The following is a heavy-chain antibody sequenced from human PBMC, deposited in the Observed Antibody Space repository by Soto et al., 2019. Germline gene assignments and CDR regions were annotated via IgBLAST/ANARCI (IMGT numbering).Heavy chain of an antibody. CDR1: GYTFTSYY. D-gene: IGHD3-10*01. V-gene: IGHV1-46*03. CDR3: ARDGRAPYYGSGLDY. CDR2: INTSGGST. Sequence: QVQLVQSGAEVKKPGASVKVSCKASGYTFTSYYMHWVRQAPGQGLEWMGIINTSGGSTSYAQKFQGRVTMTRDTSTSTVYMELSSLRSEDTAVYYCARDGRAPYYGSGLDYWGQGTLVTVSS. J-gene: IGHJ4*02.